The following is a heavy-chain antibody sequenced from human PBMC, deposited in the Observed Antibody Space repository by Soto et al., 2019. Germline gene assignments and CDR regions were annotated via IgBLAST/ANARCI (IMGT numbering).Heavy chain of an antibody. V-gene: IGHV3-23*01. J-gene: IGHJ6*02. CDR1: GFTFSSYV. Sequence: EVQLLESGGGLVQPGGSLRISCAASGFTFSSYVMNWVRQAPGKGLEWVSGIRGSGGDTFYADSVKGRFTISRDNSKNTLYLQMNSLRAEDTAVYYCARGPRAPPPHDYGMDVWGQGPTVTVSS. CDR2: IRGSGGDT. CDR3: ARGPRAPPPHDYGMDV.